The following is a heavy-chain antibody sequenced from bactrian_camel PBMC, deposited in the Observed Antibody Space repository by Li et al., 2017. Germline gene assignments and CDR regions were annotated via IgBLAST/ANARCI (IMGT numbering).Heavy chain of an antibody. J-gene: IGHJ4*01. V-gene: IGHV3S40*01. D-gene: IGHD2*01. CDR2: IYSGGGTT. CDR1: GYTYSHSH. CDR3: KVCQMGSYTCSDCF. Sequence: DVQLVESGGGSVQSGGSLRLSCRALGYTYSHSHCKGWFRQAPGKEREGVASIYSGGGTTYYADSVKGRFTISRDNAKNTVWLQMNSLKPEDTAMYYCKVCQMGSYTCSDCFWCQGTQVTVS.